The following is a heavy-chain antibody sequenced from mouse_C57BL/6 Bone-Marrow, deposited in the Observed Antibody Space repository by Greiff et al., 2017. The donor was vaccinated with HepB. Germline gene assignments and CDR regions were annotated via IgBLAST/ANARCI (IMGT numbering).Heavy chain of an antibody. Sequence: QVQLQQPGAELVMPGASVKLSCKASGYTFTSYWMHWVKQWPGQGLEWIGEIDPSDSYTNYNQKFKGKSTLTVDKSSSTAYMQLSSLTSEDSAVYYCARGFYYGNLGDFDYWGQGTTLTVSS. CDR1: GYTFTSYW. J-gene: IGHJ2*01. CDR3: ARGFYYGNLGDFDY. V-gene: IGHV1-69*01. CDR2: IDPSDSYT. D-gene: IGHD2-1*01.